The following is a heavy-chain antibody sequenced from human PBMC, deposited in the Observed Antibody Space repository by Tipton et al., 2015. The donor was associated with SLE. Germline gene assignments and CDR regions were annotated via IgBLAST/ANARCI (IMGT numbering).Heavy chain of an antibody. D-gene: IGHD1-26*01. V-gene: IGHV1-8*02. CDR3: ARGRHSGSPNDWFDP. Sequence: SCAASGFTFSSYDINWVRQATGQGLEWMGWMNPNSGNTGCAQKFQGRVTMTRNTSISTAYMELSSLRSEDTAVYYCARGRHSGSPNDWFDPWGQGTLVTVSS. CDR2: MNPNSGNT. J-gene: IGHJ5*02. CDR1: GFTFSSYD.